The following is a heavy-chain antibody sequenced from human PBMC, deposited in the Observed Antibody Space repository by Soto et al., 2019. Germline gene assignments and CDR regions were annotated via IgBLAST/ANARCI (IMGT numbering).Heavy chain of an antibody. CDR2: ISYDGSNK. CDR3: AKDDGPVVSRPYYCDY. Sequence: QVQLVESGGGVVQPGRSLRLSCAASGFTFSSYGMHWVRQAPGKGLEWVAVISYDGSNKYYADSVKGRFTISRDNSKNTLYLQRNSLRAEDTAVYYCAKDDGPVVSRPYYCDYWGQGTLVTVSS. D-gene: IGHD2-15*01. J-gene: IGHJ4*02. CDR1: GFTFSSYG. V-gene: IGHV3-30*18.